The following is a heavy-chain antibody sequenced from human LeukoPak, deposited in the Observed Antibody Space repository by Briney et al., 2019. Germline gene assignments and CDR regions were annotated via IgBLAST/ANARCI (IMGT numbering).Heavy chain of an antibody. CDR2: IWFDGSNK. D-gene: IGHD3-16*01. Sequence: GGSLRLSCAASGFTFSTYGMHWVRQAPGKGLEWVAVIWFDGSNKYYADSVKGRFTISRDNSTDTLYLQMNSLRAEDTAVYYCARAVGPFDYWGQGTVVTVSS. J-gene: IGHJ4*02. V-gene: IGHV3-33*01. CDR3: ARAVGPFDY. CDR1: GFTFSTYG.